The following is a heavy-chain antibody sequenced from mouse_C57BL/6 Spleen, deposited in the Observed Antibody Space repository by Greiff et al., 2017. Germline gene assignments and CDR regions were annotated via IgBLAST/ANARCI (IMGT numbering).Heavy chain of an antibody. CDR1: GFSLTSYG. CDR2: IWSDGST. D-gene: IGHD1-1*01. Sequence: VQLQQSGPGLVAPSQSLSITCTVSGFSLTSYGVHWVRQPPGKGLEWLVVIWSDGSTTYNSALKSRLSISKDNSKSQVFLKMNSLQTEDTAMYYCARHGDYGSTPYAMDYWGQGTSVTVSS. J-gene: IGHJ4*01. V-gene: IGHV2-6-1*01. CDR3: ARHGDYGSTPYAMDY.